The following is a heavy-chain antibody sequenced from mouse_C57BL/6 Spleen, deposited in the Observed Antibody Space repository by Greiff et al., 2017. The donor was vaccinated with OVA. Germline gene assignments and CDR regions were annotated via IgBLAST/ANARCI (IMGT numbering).Heavy chain of an antibody. CDR1: GYTFTSYW. CDR3: GRGDYYGSEAY. D-gene: IGHD1-1*01. V-gene: IGHV1-69*01. CDR2: IDPTDSYT. Sequence: QVQLQQSGAELVMPGASVKLSCKASGYTFTSYWMHWVKQRPGQGLEWIGEIDPTDSYTNYNQKFKGKSTLTVDKSSSTAYMQLSSLTSEDSAVYYCGRGDYYGSEAYWGQGTLVTVSA. J-gene: IGHJ3*01.